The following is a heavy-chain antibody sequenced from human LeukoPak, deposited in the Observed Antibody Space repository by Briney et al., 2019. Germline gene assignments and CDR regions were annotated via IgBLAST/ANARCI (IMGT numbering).Heavy chain of an antibody. D-gene: IGHD6-13*01. V-gene: IGHV1-2*02. CDR2: INPNSGDT. CDR1: GYTFAVYY. Sequence: ASVTVSCKASGYTFAVYYMHWVRQAPGQGLEWMGWINPNSGDTNNAQKFQGRVTMTSDTSISTAYMELSSLTSDDTAVYYCARAVAAIVNWFDPWGQGTLVTVSS. J-gene: IGHJ5*02. CDR3: ARAVAAIVNWFDP.